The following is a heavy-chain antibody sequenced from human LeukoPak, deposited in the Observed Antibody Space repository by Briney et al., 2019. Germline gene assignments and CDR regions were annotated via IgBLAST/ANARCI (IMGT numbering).Heavy chain of an antibody. CDR1: GFTFSSSA. CDR2: FSGSGGST. Sequence: GGSLRLSCAASGFTFSSSAMSWVRQAPGKGLEWVSAFSGSGGSTYYADSVKGRFTISRDNSRNTLYLQMNSLRAEDTAVYYCAKGIYCSSTSCYTGIWFDPWGQGTLVTVSS. CDR3: AKGIYCSSTSCYTGIWFDP. J-gene: IGHJ5*02. D-gene: IGHD2-2*02. V-gene: IGHV3-23*01.